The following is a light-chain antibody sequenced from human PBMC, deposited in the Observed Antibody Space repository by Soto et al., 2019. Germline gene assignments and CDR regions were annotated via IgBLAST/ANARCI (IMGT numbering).Light chain of an antibody. CDR3: HQYGSSPPYT. V-gene: IGKV3-20*01. J-gene: IGKJ2*01. CDR2: GSS. Sequence: EVVLTQSPGTLSLSPGERATLSCRASQSVTNNYLAWYQQRPGQAPRLLIFGSSDRATGMPDRFSGSGSGTDFTLTISRLEPEDFAVYYCHQYGSSPPYTFGQGTKLEIK. CDR1: QSVTNNY.